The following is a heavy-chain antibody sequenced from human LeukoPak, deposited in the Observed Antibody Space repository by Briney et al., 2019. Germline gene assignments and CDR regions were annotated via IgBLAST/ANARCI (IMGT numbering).Heavy chain of an antibody. Sequence: GASVKVSCKASGYTFTSYGINWVRQATGQGLEWMGWMNPNSGNTGYAQKFQGRVTMTRNTSISAAYMELSSLRSEDTAVYYCARDIVLMVYAIAPDYWGQGTLVTVSS. J-gene: IGHJ4*02. V-gene: IGHV1-8*01. CDR1: GYTFTSYG. CDR3: ARDIVLMVYAIAPDY. D-gene: IGHD2-8*01. CDR2: MNPNSGNT.